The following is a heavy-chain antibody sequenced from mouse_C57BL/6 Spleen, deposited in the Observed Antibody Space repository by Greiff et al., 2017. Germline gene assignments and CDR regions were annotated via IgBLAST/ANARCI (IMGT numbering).Heavy chain of an antibody. J-gene: IGHJ2*01. D-gene: IGHD2-4*01. CDR3: ARWDYDPYYFDY. V-gene: IGHV1-55*01. CDR1: GYTFTSYW. Sequence: VQLQQPGAELVKPGASVKMSCKASGYTFTSYWITWVKQRPGQGLEWIGDIYPGSGSTNYNEKFKSKATLTVDTSSSTAYMQLSSLTSEDSAVYYCARWDYDPYYFDYWGQGTTLTVSS. CDR2: IYPGSGST.